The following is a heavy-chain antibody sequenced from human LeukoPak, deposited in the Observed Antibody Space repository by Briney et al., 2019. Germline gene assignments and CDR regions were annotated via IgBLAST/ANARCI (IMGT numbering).Heavy chain of an antibody. CDR1: GCSISSSSYY. V-gene: IGHV4-39*07. Sequence: SETLSLTCTVSGCSISSSSYYWGWIRQPPGKGLEWIGSIYYSGSTYYNPSLKSRVTLSVDTSTNQFSLKLSSVTAADTAVYSCAEGGFGYNAYCGQGTLVTVSS. CDR2: IYYSGST. J-gene: IGHJ4*02. D-gene: IGHD1-1*01. CDR3: AEGGFGYNAY.